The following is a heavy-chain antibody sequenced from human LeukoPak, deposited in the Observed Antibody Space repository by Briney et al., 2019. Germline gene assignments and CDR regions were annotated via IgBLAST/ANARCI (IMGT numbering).Heavy chain of an antibody. V-gene: IGHV4-39*07. D-gene: IGHD2-2*01. CDR2: IYYSGST. Sequence: SETLSLTCTVSGGSISSSSYYWGWIRQPPGKGLEWIGSIYYSGSTYYNPSLKGRVTISVDTSKNQFSLKLSSVTAADTAVYYCARALYCSSTSCYPHSQHYYYYMDVWGKGTTVTVSS. J-gene: IGHJ6*03. CDR3: ARALYCSSTSCYPHSQHYYYYMDV. CDR1: GGSISSSSYY.